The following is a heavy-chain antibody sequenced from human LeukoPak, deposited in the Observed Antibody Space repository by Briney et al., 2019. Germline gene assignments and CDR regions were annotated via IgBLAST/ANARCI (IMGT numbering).Heavy chain of an antibody. CDR1: GFTFSSYD. D-gene: IGHD2-15*01. Sequence: GGSLRLSCAASGFTFSSYDMHWVRQATGKGLEWVSAIGTAGDTYYPGSVKGRFTISRENAKNSSYLQMNSLRAGDTAVYYCARAPLDCSGGSCSYYFDYWGQGTLVTVSS. J-gene: IGHJ4*02. V-gene: IGHV3-13*01. CDR2: IGTAGDT. CDR3: ARAPLDCSGGSCSYYFDY.